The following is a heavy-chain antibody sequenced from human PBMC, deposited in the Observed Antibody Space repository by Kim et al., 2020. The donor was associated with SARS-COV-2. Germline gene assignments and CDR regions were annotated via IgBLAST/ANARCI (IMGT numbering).Heavy chain of an antibody. Sequence: GGSLRLSCAASGFTFSSYAMSWVRQAPGKGLEWVSAISGSGGSTYYADSVKGRFTISSDNSKNTLYLQMNSLRAEDTAVYYCAKDPVPAARRYYGMDVWGQGPTVTVSS. CDR1: GFTFSSYA. D-gene: IGHD2-2*01. J-gene: IGHJ6*01. CDR3: AKDPVPAARRYYGMDV. V-gene: IGHV3-23*01. CDR2: ISGSGGST.